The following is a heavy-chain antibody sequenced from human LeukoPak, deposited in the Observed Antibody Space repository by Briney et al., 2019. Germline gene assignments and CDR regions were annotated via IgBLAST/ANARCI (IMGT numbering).Heavy chain of an antibody. CDR3: AKMVSGSYYKWLGYYYYYMDV. Sequence: PGGSLRLSCAASGFTFSSYAMSWVRQAPGKGLEWVSAISGSGGSTYYADSVKGRFTISRDNSKNTLYLQMNSLRAEDTAVYYCAKMVSGSYYKWLGYYYYYMDVWGKGTTVTISS. V-gene: IGHV3-23*01. CDR2: ISGSGGST. J-gene: IGHJ6*03. D-gene: IGHD3-10*01. CDR1: GFTFSSYA.